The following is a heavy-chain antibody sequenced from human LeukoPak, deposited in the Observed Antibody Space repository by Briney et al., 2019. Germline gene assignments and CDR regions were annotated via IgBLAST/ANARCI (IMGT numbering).Heavy chain of an antibody. CDR1: GGTFSSYA. J-gene: IGHJ4*02. CDR3: ARVRTRITIFGQAFEY. D-gene: IGHD3-3*01. CDR2: IIPIFGTA. V-gene: IGHV1-69*05. Sequence: SVKVSCKASGGTFSSYAISWVRQAPGQGLEWMGGIIPIFGTANYAQKFQGRVTITTDESTSTAYMELSRLRSDDTAVYYCARVRTRITIFGQAFEYWGQGTLVTVSS.